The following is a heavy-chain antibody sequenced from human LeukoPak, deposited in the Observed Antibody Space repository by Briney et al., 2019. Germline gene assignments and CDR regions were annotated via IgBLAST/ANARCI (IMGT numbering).Heavy chain of an antibody. Sequence: GGSLRLSCAASGFTFSSYAMHWVRQAPGKGLEWGAVISYDGSNKYYADSVKGRFTISRDNSKNALYLQMNSLRAEDTAVYYCANPYYDFWRGQTPDAFDIWGQGTMVTVSS. D-gene: IGHD3-3*01. CDR2: ISYDGSNK. CDR3: ANPYYDFWRGQTPDAFDI. J-gene: IGHJ3*02. V-gene: IGHV3-30*01. CDR1: GFTFSSYA.